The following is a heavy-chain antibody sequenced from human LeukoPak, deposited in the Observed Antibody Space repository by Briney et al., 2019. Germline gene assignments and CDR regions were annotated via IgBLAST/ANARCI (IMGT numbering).Heavy chain of an antibody. CDR2: ISSAGSTM. Sequence: GGSLRLSCAASGFTFSDYYMSWIRQAPGKGLEWVSYISSAGSTMYYADSVKGRFTISRDNAKNSLSLQVNSLGAEDTAVYYCAAVVGWAFDIWGQGTMVTVSS. V-gene: IGHV3-11*01. CDR3: AAVVGWAFDI. J-gene: IGHJ3*02. CDR1: GFTFSDYY. D-gene: IGHD6-19*01.